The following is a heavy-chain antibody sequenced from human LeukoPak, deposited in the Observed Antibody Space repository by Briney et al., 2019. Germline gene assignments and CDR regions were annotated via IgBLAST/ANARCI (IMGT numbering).Heavy chain of an antibody. D-gene: IGHD3-22*01. CDR1: GGTFSSYA. V-gene: IGHV1-69*05. Sequence: SVKVSCKASGGTFSSYAISWVRQAPGQGLEWMGGIIPIFGTANYAQKFQGRVTITTDESTSTAYMELSSLGSEDTAVYYCARGRPHYYDSSGYLGYWGQGTLVTVSS. CDR3: ARGRPHYYDSSGYLGY. J-gene: IGHJ4*02. CDR2: IIPIFGTA.